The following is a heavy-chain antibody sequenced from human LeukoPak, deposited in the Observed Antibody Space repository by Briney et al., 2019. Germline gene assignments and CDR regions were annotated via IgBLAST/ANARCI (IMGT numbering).Heavy chain of an antibody. CDR3: AGRPTGYSSGYVY. Sequence: QAGGSLRLSCVASGFTFSNYAMSWVRQAPEKGLDWVSVISGSAGKIRYADSVKGRFTISRDNSENTVYLQMNNLRAEDTALYYYAGRPTGYSSGYVYWGQGALVTVSS. CDR1: GFTFSNYA. D-gene: IGHD5-18*01. V-gene: IGHV3-23*01. CDR2: ISGSAGKI. J-gene: IGHJ4*02.